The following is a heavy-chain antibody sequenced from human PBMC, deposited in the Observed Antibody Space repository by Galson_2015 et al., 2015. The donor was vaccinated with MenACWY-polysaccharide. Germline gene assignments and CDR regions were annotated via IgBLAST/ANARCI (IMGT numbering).Heavy chain of an antibody. Sequence: SVKVSCKASGYTFARYGISWVRQAPGQGLEWMGWITAYNGKTNYAQKLQGRVTMTTDTSTSTACMELRSLRSDDTAVYYCARDEYSSSFHYFDYWGQGTLVTVSS. CDR1: GYTFARYG. CDR3: ARDEYSSSFHYFDY. J-gene: IGHJ4*02. V-gene: IGHV1-18*01. CDR2: ITAYNGKT. D-gene: IGHD6-6*01.